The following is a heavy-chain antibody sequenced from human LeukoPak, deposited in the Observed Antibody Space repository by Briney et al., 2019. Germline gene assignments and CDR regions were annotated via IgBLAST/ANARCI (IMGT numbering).Heavy chain of an antibody. D-gene: IGHD3-10*02. Sequence: PGGSLRLSCAASGFTFSSYAMNWVRQAPGKGLEWVSTISGSGGSTYYADSVKGRFTISRDNAKNSLYLQMNSLRAEDTAVYYCAELGITMIGGVWGKGTTVTISS. J-gene: IGHJ6*04. CDR1: GFTFSSYA. V-gene: IGHV3-23*01. CDR2: ISGSGGST. CDR3: AELGITMIGGV.